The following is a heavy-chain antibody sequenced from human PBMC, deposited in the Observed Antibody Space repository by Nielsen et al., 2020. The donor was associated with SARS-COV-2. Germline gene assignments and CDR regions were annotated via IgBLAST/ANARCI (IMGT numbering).Heavy chain of an antibody. D-gene: IGHD5-18*01. V-gene: IGHV1-69*13. J-gene: IGHJ6*03. Sequence: SVKVSCKASGGTFSSYAISWVRQAPGQGLEWMGGIIPIFGTANYAQKFQGRVTITADESTSTAYMELSSLRSEDTAVYYCAGGGWGKGIQLWLGYYYYYMDVWGKGTTVTVSS. CDR1: GGTFSSYA. CDR2: IIPIFGTA. CDR3: AGGGWGKGIQLWLGYYYYYMDV.